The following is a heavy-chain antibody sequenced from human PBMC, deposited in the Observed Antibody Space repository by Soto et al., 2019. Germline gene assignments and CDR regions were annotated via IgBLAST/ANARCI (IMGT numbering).Heavy chain of an antibody. Sequence: QGQLQESGPGLVKHSQTLSLSCGVSGVSICSRDFNWNWIRQSPGKCLEWIGYISINGSSYYSTYLRGRATISLDGSKNQFSLRLTSVTAAATAVYYSARFRLRECAHGYHVVTNFDSWGRGTLVTVSS. CDR1: GVSICSRDFN. V-gene: IGHV4-30-4*01. CDR2: ISINGSS. CDR3: ARFRLRECAHGYHVVTNFDS. D-gene: IGHD6-25*01. J-gene: IGHJ4*02.